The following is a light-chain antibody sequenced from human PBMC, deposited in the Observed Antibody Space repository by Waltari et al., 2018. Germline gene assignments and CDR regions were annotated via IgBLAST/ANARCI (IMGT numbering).Light chain of an antibody. CDR1: QDISNY. CDR3: QQYNSDSHS. V-gene: IGKV1-33*01. J-gene: IGKJ2*01. CDR2: DAS. Sequence: DIQMTQSPSSLSASVGDRVTITCQASQDISNYLNWYQQKPGKAPKLLIYDASNLETGVPSRFSGSGSGTDFTFTISSLLPEDFATYYCQQYNSDSHSFGQGTRLEIK.